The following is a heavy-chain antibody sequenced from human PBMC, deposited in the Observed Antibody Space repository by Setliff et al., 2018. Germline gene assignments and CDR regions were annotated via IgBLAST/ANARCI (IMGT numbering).Heavy chain of an antibody. D-gene: IGHD6-19*01. Sequence: SETLSLTCSVSGGSISSGSDYWTWVRQPAGKGLEWIGHIYTSGSTNYSPSLKSRVTISLDTSKNQFSLKLSSVTAADTAVYYCARAISGWYSAHYYYMDVWGKGTTVTVSS. CDR2: IYTSGST. CDR1: GGSISSGSDY. J-gene: IGHJ6*03. CDR3: ARAISGWYSAHYYYMDV. V-gene: IGHV4-61*09.